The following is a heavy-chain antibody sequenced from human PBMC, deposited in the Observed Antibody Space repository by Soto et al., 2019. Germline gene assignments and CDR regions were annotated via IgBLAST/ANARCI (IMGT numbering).Heavy chain of an antibody. Sequence: EVQLVESGGGLVQPGGSLRLSCAASGFTFSSYWMSWVRQAPGKGLERVANIKQDGSEKYYVDSVKGRFTISRDNAKNSLYLQMNSLRAEDTAVYYCARGWELWRTGGYYFDYCGQGTLVTVSS. CDR2: IKQDGSEK. J-gene: IGHJ4*02. V-gene: IGHV3-7*01. CDR3: ARGWELWRTGGYYFDY. CDR1: GFTFSSYW. D-gene: IGHD1-26*01.